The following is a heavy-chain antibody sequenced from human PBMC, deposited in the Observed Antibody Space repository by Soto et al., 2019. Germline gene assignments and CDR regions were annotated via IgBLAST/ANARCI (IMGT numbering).Heavy chain of an antibody. CDR3: ARSDCSGGSCYSFYYYGMDV. CDR1: GGSISSGGYY. D-gene: IGHD2-15*01. V-gene: IGHV4-31*03. CDR2: IYYSGST. J-gene: IGHJ6*02. Sequence: QVQLQESGPGLVKPSQTLSLTCTVSGGSISSGGYYWSWIRQHPGKGLEWIGDIYYSGSTYYNPSLKSRVTISVDTSKNQFSLKLSSVTAADTAVYYCARSDCSGGSCYSFYYYGMDVWGQGTTVTVSS.